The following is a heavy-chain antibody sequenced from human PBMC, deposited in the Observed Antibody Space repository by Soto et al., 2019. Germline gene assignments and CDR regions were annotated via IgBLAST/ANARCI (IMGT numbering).Heavy chain of an antibody. D-gene: IGHD3-3*01. Sequence: QVQLVESGGGVVQPGRSLRLSCAASGFTLYSYGMHWVRQATGSGLEWVAAISSEGNNKYYADSVKGRFSISRDNSKNTLFLEMNSLRAEDTAVYNCAKGRGSWTFDYWGQGTMVTVSS. CDR1: GFTLYSYG. V-gene: IGHV3-30*18. CDR3: AKGRGSWTFDY. J-gene: IGHJ4*02. CDR2: ISSEGNNK.